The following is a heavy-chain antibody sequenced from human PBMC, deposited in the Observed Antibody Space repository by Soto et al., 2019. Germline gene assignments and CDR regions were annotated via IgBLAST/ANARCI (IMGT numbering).Heavy chain of an antibody. V-gene: IGHV3-23*01. Sequence: EVQILESGGGLVQPGGSLRLSCAASGFTFSSYAMYWVRQAPGKGLGWVSGISDSGTGTYYADSVKGRFTISRDNSKNTVYLQMKSLIAEDTAVYYCAKDHTVVIRDAFDIWGQGTMVNVSS. CDR3: AKDHTVVIRDAFDI. D-gene: IGHD3-22*01. CDR2: ISDSGTGT. J-gene: IGHJ3*02. CDR1: GFTFSSYA.